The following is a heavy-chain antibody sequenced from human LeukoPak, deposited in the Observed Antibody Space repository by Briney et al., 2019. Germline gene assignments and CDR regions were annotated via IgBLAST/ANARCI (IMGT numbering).Heavy chain of an antibody. Sequence: PSETLSLTCAVSGDSISNNNWWSWVRQPPGKGLEWIGEIFHSGDTNYKPSLKSRVTISVDKSKNQFSLKLSSVTAADTAVYYCARDQTGVVVSFDSWGQGTLVTVSS. CDR1: GDSISNNNW. D-gene: IGHD3-22*01. V-gene: IGHV4-4*02. CDR2: IFHSGDT. J-gene: IGHJ4*02. CDR3: ARDQTGVVVSFDS.